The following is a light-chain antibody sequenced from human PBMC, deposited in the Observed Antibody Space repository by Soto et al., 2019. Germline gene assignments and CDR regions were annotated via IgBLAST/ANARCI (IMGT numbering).Light chain of an antibody. CDR1: HSISSY. Sequence: DVRMTQSPSTLSASVGDRVTIIIRASHSISSYLTWYQQKPGKAPQLLIYKASNLESGVPSRFSGSGSGTEFTLTISSLQSQDFAVYYCQQYKNWLTWTFGQGTKVDIK. CDR2: KAS. V-gene: IGKV1-5*03. J-gene: IGKJ1*01. CDR3: QQYKNWLTWT.